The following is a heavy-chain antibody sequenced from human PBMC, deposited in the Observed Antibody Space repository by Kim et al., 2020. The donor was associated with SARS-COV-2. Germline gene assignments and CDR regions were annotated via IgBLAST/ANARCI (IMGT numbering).Heavy chain of an antibody. V-gene: IGHV4-31*03. D-gene: IGHD6-6*01. CDR3: ASQSGGGSSSAYYYYYYGMDV. J-gene: IGHJ6*02. CDR2: IYYSGST. Sequence: SETLSLTCTVSGGSISSGGYYWSWIRQHPGKGLEWIGYIYYSGSTYYNPSLKSRVTISVDTSKNQFSLKLSSVTAADTAVYYCASQSGGGSSSAYYYYYYGMDVWGQGTTVTVSS. CDR1: GGSISSGGYY.